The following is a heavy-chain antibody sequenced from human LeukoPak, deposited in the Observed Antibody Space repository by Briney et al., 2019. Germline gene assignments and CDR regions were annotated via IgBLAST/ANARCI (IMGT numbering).Heavy chain of an antibody. J-gene: IGHJ4*02. Sequence: SETLSLTCTVPGGSISSYYWSWIRQPPGKGLEWIGYIYYSGSTNYNPSLKSRVTIPVDTSKNQFSLKLSSVTAADTAVYYCARGGWAAAGTAGGVYYFDYWGQGTLVTVSS. CDR2: IYYSGST. V-gene: IGHV4-59*01. D-gene: IGHD6-13*01. CDR1: GGSISSYY. CDR3: ARGGWAAAGTAGGVYYFDY.